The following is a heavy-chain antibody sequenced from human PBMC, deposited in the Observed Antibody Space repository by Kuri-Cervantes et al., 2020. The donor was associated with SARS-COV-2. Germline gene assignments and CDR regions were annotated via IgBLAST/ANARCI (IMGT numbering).Heavy chain of an antibody. CDR3: ARHALSSSVRGGGEYYYYGMDV. CDR1: GGSISSYY. J-gene: IGHJ6*02. CDR2: IYYSGST. V-gene: IGHV4-59*08. Sequence: SETLSLTCTVSGGSISSYYWSWIRQPPGKGLEWIGYIYYSGSTNYNPSLKSRVTISVDTSKNQFSLKLSSVTAADTAVYYCARHALSSSVRGGGEYYYYGMDVWGQGTTVTVSS. D-gene: IGHD3-10*01.